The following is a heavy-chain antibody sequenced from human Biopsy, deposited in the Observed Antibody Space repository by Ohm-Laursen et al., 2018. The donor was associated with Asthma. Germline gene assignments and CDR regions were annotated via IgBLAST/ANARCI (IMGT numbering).Heavy chain of an antibody. Sequence: SETLSLTCTVSGASITSSAYYWGWIRQPPGKGLEWIGSMYYGETTYYSPPLKSRVTISVDTPKNQFSLILISVTAADTAVYYCARHDHRWDTYADFWGQGTLVTVSS. D-gene: IGHD2-2*01. V-gene: IGHV4-39*01. J-gene: IGHJ4*02. CDR3: ARHDHRWDTYADF. CDR2: MYYGETT. CDR1: GASITSSAYY.